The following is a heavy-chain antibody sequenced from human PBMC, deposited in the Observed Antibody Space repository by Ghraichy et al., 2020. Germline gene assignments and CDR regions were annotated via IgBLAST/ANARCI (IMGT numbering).Heavy chain of an antibody. V-gene: IGHV3-53*04. D-gene: IGHD3-22*01. J-gene: IGHJ6*02. CDR2: IYSGGST. CDR3: ARASDYYDSNGYYASYGMDV. Sequence: GGSLRLSCAASGFTVSSNYMSWVRQAPGKGLEWVSVIYSGGSTYYADSVKGRFTISRHNSKNTLYLQMNSLRAEDTAVYYCARASDYYDSNGYYASYGMDVWGQGTTVTVSS. CDR1: GFTVSSNY.